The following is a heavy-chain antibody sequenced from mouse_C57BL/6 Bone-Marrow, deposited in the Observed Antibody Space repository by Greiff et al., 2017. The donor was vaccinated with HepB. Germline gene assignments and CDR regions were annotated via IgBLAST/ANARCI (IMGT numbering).Heavy chain of an antibody. V-gene: IGHV1-64*01. CDR3: ARPPYYGSSLAWFAY. D-gene: IGHD1-1*01. J-gene: IGHJ3*01. CDR2: IHPNSGST. CDR1: GYTYTSYW. Sequence: QVQLQQSGAELVKPGASVKLSCKASGYTYTSYWMHWVKQRPGQGLEWIGMIHPNSGSTNYNEKFKSKATLTVDKSSSTAYMQLSSLTSEDSAVYYCARPPYYGSSLAWFAYWGQGTLVTVSA.